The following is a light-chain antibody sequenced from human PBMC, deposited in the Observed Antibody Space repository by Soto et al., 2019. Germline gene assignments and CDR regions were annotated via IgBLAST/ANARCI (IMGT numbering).Light chain of an antibody. CDR1: SSDVGGYNY. CDR2: DVT. CDR3: SSYTSSSTPYV. V-gene: IGLV2-14*01. Sequence: QSVLTQPASVSGSPGQSITISCTGTSSDVGGYNYVSWYQQHPVKAPKLMIYDVTNRPSGVSDRFSGSKSGNTASQTISGLQAEDEADYYCSSYTSSSTPYVFGTGTKVT. J-gene: IGLJ1*01.